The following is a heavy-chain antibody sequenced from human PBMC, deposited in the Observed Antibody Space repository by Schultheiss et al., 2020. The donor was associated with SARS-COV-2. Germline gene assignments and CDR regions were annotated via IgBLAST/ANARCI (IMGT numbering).Heavy chain of an antibody. V-gene: IGHV3-23*01. Sequence: GGSLRLSCAASGFTFSSYAMSWVRQAPGKGLEWVSGISWNSGSIGYADSVKGRFTISRDNSKNTLYLQMNSLRAEDTAVYYCARDGITGTTDWGQGTLVTVSS. CDR3: ARDGITGTTD. CDR2: ISWNSGSI. J-gene: IGHJ4*02. CDR1: GFTFSSYA. D-gene: IGHD1-7*01.